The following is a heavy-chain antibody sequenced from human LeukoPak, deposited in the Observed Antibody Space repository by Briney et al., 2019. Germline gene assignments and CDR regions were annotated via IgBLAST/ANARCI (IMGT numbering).Heavy chain of an antibody. J-gene: IGHJ4*02. CDR2: IYYSGST. Sequence: SETLSLTCTVSGGSISSSSYYWGWIRQPPGKGLEWIGSIYYSGSTYYNTSLKSRVTISVDTSKNQFSLKLSSVTAADTAVYYCARPGGDYATGYFDYWGQGTLVTVSS. V-gene: IGHV4-39*01. D-gene: IGHD2-21*02. CDR3: ARPGGDYATGYFDY. CDR1: GGSISSSSYY.